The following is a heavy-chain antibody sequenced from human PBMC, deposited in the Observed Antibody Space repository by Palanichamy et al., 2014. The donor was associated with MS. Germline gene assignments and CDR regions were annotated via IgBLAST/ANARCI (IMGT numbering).Heavy chain of an antibody. Sequence: EVQLLESWGRRWYSLGGPLRLSCAVFGFTFSNYAMSWVRQPPGKGLEWVSSISTDGGKTYYADSLRGRFIISRDNSKNTLYLQMNSLRAEDTAVYYCARKMYHRQEYWGQGTLVTVSS. J-gene: IGHJ4*02. CDR2: ISTDGGKT. V-gene: IGHV3-23*01. D-gene: IGHD2-2*01. CDR3: ARKMYHRQEY. CDR1: GFTFSNYA.